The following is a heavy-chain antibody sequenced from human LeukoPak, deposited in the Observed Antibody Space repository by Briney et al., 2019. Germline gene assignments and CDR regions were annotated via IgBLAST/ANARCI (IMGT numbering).Heavy chain of an antibody. CDR1: GYSFTSYW. V-gene: IGHV5-51*01. J-gene: IGHJ4*02. Sequence: GESLKISCKGSGYSFTSYWISWVRQMPGKGLEWMGIIYPGDSDTRYSPSFQGQVTISADKSISTAYLQWSSLKASDTAMYYCARGQGFMITFGGVPDYWGQGTLVTVSS. D-gene: IGHD3-16*01. CDR2: IYPGDSDT. CDR3: ARGQGFMITFGGVPDY.